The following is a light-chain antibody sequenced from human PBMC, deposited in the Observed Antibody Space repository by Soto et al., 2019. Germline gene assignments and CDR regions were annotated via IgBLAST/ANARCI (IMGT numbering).Light chain of an antibody. V-gene: IGKV3-15*01. Sequence: EVVLTQSPATLSVSPGERVSLSCRASQSVDISLAWYRQKPGQAPRLLIYGASTRATDMPGTFSGRGSGTEFTLTITSLRPEDFGVYYCQQYRSWPRTFGQGTKVDIK. CDR2: GAS. CDR3: QQYRSWPRT. CDR1: QSVDIS. J-gene: IGKJ1*01.